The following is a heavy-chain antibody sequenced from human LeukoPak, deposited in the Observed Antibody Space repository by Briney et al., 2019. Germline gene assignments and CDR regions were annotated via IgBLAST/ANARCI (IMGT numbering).Heavy chain of an antibody. CDR3: ARLSYYDSSGYYYFDY. V-gene: IGHV5-51*01. J-gene: IGHJ4*02. D-gene: IGHD3-22*01. CDR2: IYPGDPDT. Sequence: GESLKISCKGSGYSFTSYWIGWVRQMPGKGLEWMGIIYPGDPDTRYSPSFQGQVTISADKSISTAYLQWSSLKASDTAMYYCARLSYYDSSGYYYFDYWGQGTLVTVSS. CDR1: GYSFTSYW.